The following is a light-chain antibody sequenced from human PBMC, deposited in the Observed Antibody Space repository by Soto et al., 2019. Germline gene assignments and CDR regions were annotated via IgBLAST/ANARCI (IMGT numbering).Light chain of an antibody. Sequence: EIVLTQSPGTLSLSPGEEATLSCRASQSVDSNYLAWYQQKPGQTPRLIIYGASGRADDIPHRFSGSGFGTDFTLTISKVEPEDFAVYYCQQYGTPRSVTFGQGTRLEIK. CDR1: QSVDSNY. CDR3: QQYGTPRSVT. J-gene: IGKJ5*01. V-gene: IGKV3-20*01. CDR2: GAS.